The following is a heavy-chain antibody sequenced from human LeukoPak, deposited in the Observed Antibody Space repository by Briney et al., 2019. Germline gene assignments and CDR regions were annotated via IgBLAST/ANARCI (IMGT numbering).Heavy chain of an antibody. CDR1: GFIISTDY. D-gene: IGHD3-16*01. CDR2: IYSGGST. CDR3: ARWVWKF. Sequence: GGSLRLSCAASGFIISTDYMSWVRQAPGKGLEWVSVIYSGGSTNYADSVKGRFTISRDISMNTVYLQMNNLRSEDTAVYYCARWVWKFWGQGILVTVS. J-gene: IGHJ4*02. V-gene: IGHV3-66*01.